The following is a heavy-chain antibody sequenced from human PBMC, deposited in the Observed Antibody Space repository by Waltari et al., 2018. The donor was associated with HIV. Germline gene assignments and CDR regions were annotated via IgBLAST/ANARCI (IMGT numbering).Heavy chain of an antibody. CDR3: ARDRNKSCYCYGRDV. V-gene: IGHV3-9*01. CDR1: GFPFEGDA. Sequence: EVQLVESGGGLVQPARSLRISCAASGFPFEGDAMHWVRHFPGEVLEWVSGINWDSKSMGYGYSVKRRFTISRDNAKKALYQLSSSIRAENTCLYYCARDRNKSCYCYGRDVWGQRTTVTVSS. CDR2: INWDSKSM. J-gene: IGHJ6*02.